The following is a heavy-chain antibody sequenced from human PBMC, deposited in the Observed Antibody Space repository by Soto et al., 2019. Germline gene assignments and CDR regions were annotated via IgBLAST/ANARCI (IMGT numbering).Heavy chain of an antibody. J-gene: IGHJ4*02. V-gene: IGHV3-23*01. CDR2: VSGSGVGT. Sequence: EVQLLESGGGLVQPGGSLRLSCAASGFTFSSFAMTWVRRAPGKGLEWVSIVSGSGVGTFYGDSVKARFTISRDNSKNTLYLQMNSLRAEDTAVYYCAKDAANWPQGYFDFWGQGILVTVSS. D-gene: IGHD1-1*01. CDR3: AKDAANWPQGYFDF. CDR1: GFTFSSFA.